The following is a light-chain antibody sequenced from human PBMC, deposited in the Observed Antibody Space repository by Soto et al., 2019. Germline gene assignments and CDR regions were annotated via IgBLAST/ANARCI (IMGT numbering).Light chain of an antibody. CDR3: QEYNRYSNT. Sequence: DIQMTQSPSTLSASVGDRVTITCRASQSISSWLAWYQQKPGKAPKLLIYRASSLASGVPSRFSGSGSGTEFTLTISSLQPDDFATYYCQEYNRYSNTFGQGTKLDIK. CDR1: QSISSW. J-gene: IGKJ2*01. V-gene: IGKV1-5*03. CDR2: RAS.